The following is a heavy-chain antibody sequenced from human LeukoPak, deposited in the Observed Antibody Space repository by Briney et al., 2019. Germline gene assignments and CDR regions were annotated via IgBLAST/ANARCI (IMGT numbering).Heavy chain of an antibody. CDR3: ARVSCGYNCHYAMDV. V-gene: IGHV1-18*01. D-gene: IGHD5-18*01. CDR1: GYTFASYG. CDR2: VSAHNGNT. Sequence: ASVKVSCKASGYTFASYGISWLRQAPGQGLEWVGWVSAHNGNTKYAERVQGRASMTADTSTSTAYMELRSLRSDDTALYYCARVSCGYNCHYAMDVWGQGTTVTVSS. J-gene: IGHJ6*02.